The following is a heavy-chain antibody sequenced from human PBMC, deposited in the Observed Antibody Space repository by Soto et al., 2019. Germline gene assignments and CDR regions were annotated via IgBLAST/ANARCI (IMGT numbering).Heavy chain of an antibody. CDR3: ARLGVDTAMVPDDY. V-gene: IGHV1-69*13. J-gene: IGHJ4*02. D-gene: IGHD5-18*01. CDR2: IIPIFGTA. Sequence: ASVKVSCKASGGTFSSYAISWVRQAPGQGLEWMGGIIPIFGTANYAQKFQGRVTITADESTSTAYMELSSLRSEDTAVYYCARLGVDTAMVPDDYWGQGTLVTVSS. CDR1: GGTFSSYA.